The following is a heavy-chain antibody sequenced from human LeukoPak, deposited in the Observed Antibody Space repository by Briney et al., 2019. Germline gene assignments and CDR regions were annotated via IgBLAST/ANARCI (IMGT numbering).Heavy chain of an antibody. CDR3: ARAFTIFGVVIRYYFDY. CDR1: GGSFSGYY. V-gene: IGHV4-34*01. J-gene: IGHJ4*02. D-gene: IGHD3-3*01. CDR2: INHSGST. Sequence: SETLSLTCAVYGGSFSGYYWSWIRQPPGKGLEWIGEINHSGSTNYNPSLKSRVTISVDTSKNQFSLKLSSVTAADTAVYYCARAFTIFGVVIRYYFDYWGQGTPVTVSS.